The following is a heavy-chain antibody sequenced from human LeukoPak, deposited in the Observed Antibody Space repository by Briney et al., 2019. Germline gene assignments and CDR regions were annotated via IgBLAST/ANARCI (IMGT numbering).Heavy chain of an antibody. Sequence: GESLKISCKGSGYSFTSYWIGWVRQMPGKGLEWMGIIYPGDSDTRYSPFFQGQVTISADKSISTAYLQWSSLKASDTAMYYCARGEYYYGSAKKGFDYWGQGTLVTVSS. V-gene: IGHV5-51*01. CDR1: GYSFTSYW. J-gene: IGHJ4*02. CDR3: ARGEYYYGSAKKGFDY. D-gene: IGHD3-10*01. CDR2: IYPGDSDT.